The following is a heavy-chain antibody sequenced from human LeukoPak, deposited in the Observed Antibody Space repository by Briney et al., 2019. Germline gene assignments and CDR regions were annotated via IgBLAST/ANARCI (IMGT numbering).Heavy chain of an antibody. V-gene: IGHV3-15*01. CDR1: GFTFSNAW. Sequence: NPGGSLRLSCAASGFTFSNAWMSWVRQAPGKGLEWVGRIKSKTDGGTTDYAAPVKGRFTISRDDSKNTLYLQMKSLKTEDTAGYDRTTDGYGDYFGYWGQGTLVTVSS. D-gene: IGHD4-17*01. J-gene: IGHJ4*02. CDR3: TTDGYGDYFGY. CDR2: IKSKTDGGTT.